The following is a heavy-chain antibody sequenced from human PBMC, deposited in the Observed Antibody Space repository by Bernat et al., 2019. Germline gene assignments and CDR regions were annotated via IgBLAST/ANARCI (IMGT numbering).Heavy chain of an antibody. CDR2: IIPILGIA. J-gene: IGHJ4*02. Sequence: QVQLVQSGAEVKKPGSSVKVSCKASGGTFSSYAISWVRQAPGQGLEWMGRIIPILGIANYAQKFQGRVTITADKSTSTAYMELSSVRSEDAAVYYCAHAMVRGPPDYWGQGTLVTVSS. D-gene: IGHD3-10*01. V-gene: IGHV1-69*04. CDR3: AHAMVRGPPDY. CDR1: GGTFSSYA.